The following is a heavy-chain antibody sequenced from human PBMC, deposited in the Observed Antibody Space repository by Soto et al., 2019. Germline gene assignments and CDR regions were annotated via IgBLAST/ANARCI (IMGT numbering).Heavy chain of an antibody. CDR3: ASSAARAY. V-gene: IGHV3-30-3*01. CDR2: ISYDGSNK. Sequence: PGGSLRLSCAAPGFTFSSYAMHWVRQAPGKGLEWVAVISYDGSNKYYADSVKGRFTIARDNSKNTLYLQMNSLRAEDTAVYYCASSAARAYGAQGTLVTVSS. CDR1: GFTFSSYA. D-gene: IGHD2-15*01. J-gene: IGHJ4*02.